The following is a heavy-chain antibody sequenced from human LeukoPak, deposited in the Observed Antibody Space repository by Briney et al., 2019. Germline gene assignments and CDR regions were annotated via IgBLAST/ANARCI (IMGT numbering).Heavy chain of an antibody. CDR2: IYYSGST. J-gene: IGHJ6*03. CDR1: GGSISSSSYY. V-gene: IGHV4-39*07. D-gene: IGHD3-16*01. Sequence: PSETLSLTCTVSGGSISSSSYYWGWIRQPPGKGLEWIGSIYYSGSTYYNPYLKSRVTISVDTSKNQFSLKLSSVTAADTAVYYCASTSFYGYYYYYMDVWGKGTTVTVSS. CDR3: ASTSFYGYYYYYMDV.